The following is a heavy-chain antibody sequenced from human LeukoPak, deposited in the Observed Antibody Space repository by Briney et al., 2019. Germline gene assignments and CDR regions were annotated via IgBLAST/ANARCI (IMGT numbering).Heavy chain of an antibody. Sequence: GGSLRLSCAASGFTFSSYWMSWVRQAPGKGLEWVANIKQDGSEKYYVDSVKGRFTISRDNAKNSLYLQMNSLRAEDTAVYYCGRVKGRNWFDPWGQGTLVTVSS. CDR3: GRVKGRNWFDP. V-gene: IGHV3-7*01. J-gene: IGHJ5*02. CDR2: IKQDGSEK. CDR1: GFTFSSYW.